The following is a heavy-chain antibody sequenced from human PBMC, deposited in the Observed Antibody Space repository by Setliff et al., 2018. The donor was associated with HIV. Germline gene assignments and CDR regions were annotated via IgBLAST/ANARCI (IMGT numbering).Heavy chain of an antibody. D-gene: IGHD3-22*01. J-gene: IGHJ4*02. CDR1: GFIFNNYA. Sequence: GGSLRLSCAASGFIFNNYAMHWVRQAPGKGLEWVSAISGSGGSTYYADSVKGRFTISRDNAKNSLYLQMNSLRAEDTAVYYCARDAYDSSGYYYSLDYWGQGTLVTVSS. V-gene: IGHV3-21*01. CDR3: ARDAYDSSGYYYSLDY. CDR2: ISGSGGST.